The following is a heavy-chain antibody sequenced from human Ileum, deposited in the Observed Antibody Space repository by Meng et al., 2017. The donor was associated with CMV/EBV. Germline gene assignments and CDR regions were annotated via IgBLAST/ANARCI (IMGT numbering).Heavy chain of an antibody. J-gene: IGHJ6*02. Sequence: SETLSLTCTVSGGSISSYYWSWIRQPPGKGLEWIGYIYYSGSTNYNPSLKSRVTISVDTSKNQFSLKLSSVTAADTAVYYCARGIQLWSYYYYYGMDVWGQGTTVTVSS. CDR1: GGSISSYY. CDR2: IYYSGST. D-gene: IGHD5-18*01. V-gene: IGHV4-59*01. CDR3: ARGIQLWSYYYYYGMDV.